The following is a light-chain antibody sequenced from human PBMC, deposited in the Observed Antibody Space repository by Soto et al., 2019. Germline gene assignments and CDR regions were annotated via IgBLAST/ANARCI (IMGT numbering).Light chain of an antibody. Sequence: QSALTQPASVSGSPGQSITISCTGTSSDVGGYNNVSWYQQHPGKAPKLMIYEVSNRPSGVSNRFSGSKSGNTASLTISGLQAEDEADYYCSSYTSSSTIWVFGGGTKLTVL. J-gene: IGLJ3*02. CDR3: SSYTSSSTIWV. V-gene: IGLV2-14*01. CDR2: EVS. CDR1: SSDVGGYNN.